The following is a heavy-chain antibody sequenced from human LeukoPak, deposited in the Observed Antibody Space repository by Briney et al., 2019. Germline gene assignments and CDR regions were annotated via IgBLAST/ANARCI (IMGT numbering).Heavy chain of an antibody. Sequence: GGSLSLSCAASAFTFSRYWMHWVRQAQGKVLVWVSHINPDGSSTRYADSVKGRFTISRDNAKNTLYLQMNSLRAEDTAVYYCVRVRGAVAATPLEFDYWGQGTLVTVSS. J-gene: IGHJ4*02. CDR2: INPDGSST. CDR1: AFTFSRYW. V-gene: IGHV3-74*01. CDR3: VRVRGAVAATPLEFDY. D-gene: IGHD6-19*01.